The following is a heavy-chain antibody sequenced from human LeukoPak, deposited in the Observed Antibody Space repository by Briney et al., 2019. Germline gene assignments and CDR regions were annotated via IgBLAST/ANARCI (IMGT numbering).Heavy chain of an antibody. CDR3: ARAPVTSCRGAFCYPFDI. Sequence: GGSLRLSSAASGFALSSYAMSWVRQAPGKGLEWVSATSSSDAGTYHAESVRGRFTISRDNSKNTLYLQMNSLRADDAAVYYCARAPVTSCRGAFCYPFDIWGQGTLVTVSS. CDR1: GFALSSYA. CDR2: TSSSDAGT. D-gene: IGHD2-15*01. J-gene: IGHJ4*02. V-gene: IGHV3-23*01.